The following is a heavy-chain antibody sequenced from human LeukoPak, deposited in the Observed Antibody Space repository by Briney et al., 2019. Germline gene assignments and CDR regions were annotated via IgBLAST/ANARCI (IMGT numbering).Heavy chain of an antibody. CDR2: INHSGST. Sequence: SETLSLTCAVYGGFFSGYYWSWIRQPPGKGLEWIGEINHSGSTNYNPSLKSRVTISVDTSKNQFSLKLSSVTAADTAVYYCARGDYCSGGSCPHNWFDPWGQGTLVTVSS. CDR1: GGFFSGYY. CDR3: ARGDYCSGGSCPHNWFDP. V-gene: IGHV4-34*01. J-gene: IGHJ5*02. D-gene: IGHD2-15*01.